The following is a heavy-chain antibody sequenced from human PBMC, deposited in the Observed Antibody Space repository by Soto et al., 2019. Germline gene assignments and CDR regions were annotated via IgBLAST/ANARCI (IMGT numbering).Heavy chain of an antibody. J-gene: IGHJ4*01. CDR1: GDSVSSNSAG. D-gene: IGHD1-26*01. Sequence: SQTLSLTCAITGDSVSSNSAGWSWVRQSPSRGLEWLGGTYYRSKWYYEYAVSVRGRITINPDTSENQYSLQLNSVTPEDTAVYFCARGEQYSGRIFDYWGQGTLVTVSS. V-gene: IGHV6-1*01. CDR2: TYYRSKWYY. CDR3: ARGEQYSGRIFDY.